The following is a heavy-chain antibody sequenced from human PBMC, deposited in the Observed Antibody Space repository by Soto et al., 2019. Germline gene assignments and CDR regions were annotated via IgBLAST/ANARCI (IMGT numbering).Heavy chain of an antibody. Sequence: SQTLSLTCAISGDSVSSNSAAWNWIRQSPSRGLEWLGRTYYRSKWYNDYAVSVKSRITINPDTSKNQFSLQLNSVTPADTAVYYCARDLVYYDFLSGYNPPKQYYFGYWGQGTLVTVSS. D-gene: IGHD3-3*01. V-gene: IGHV6-1*01. CDR3: ARDLVYYDFLSGYNPPKQYYFGY. CDR2: TYYRSKWYN. CDR1: GDSVSSNSAA. J-gene: IGHJ4*02.